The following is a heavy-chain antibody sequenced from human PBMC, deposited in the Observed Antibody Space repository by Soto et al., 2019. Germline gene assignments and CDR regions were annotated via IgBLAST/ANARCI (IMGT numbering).Heavy chain of an antibody. CDR3: ARDSRLLYYYGSGIHVRTVFGAFDI. D-gene: IGHD3-10*01. Sequence: GGSLRLSCAASGFTFSSYSMNWVRQAPGKGLEWVSYISSSSSTIYYADSVKGRFTISRDNAKNSLYLQMNSLRAEDTAVYYCARDSRLLYYYGSGIHVRTVFGAFDIWGQGTMVTVSS. CDR1: GFTFSSYS. J-gene: IGHJ3*02. CDR2: ISSSSSTI. V-gene: IGHV3-48*01.